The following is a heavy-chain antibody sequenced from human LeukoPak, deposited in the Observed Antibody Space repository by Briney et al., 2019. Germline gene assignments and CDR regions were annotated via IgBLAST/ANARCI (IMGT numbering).Heavy chain of an antibody. CDR1: GFTFSSYW. CDR3: ARRSSGSPPYYFDY. CDR2: INSDGSTT. Sequence: GGSLRLSCAASGFTFSSYWMHWARHAPGKGLVWVSRINSDGSTTNYADYVKGRFTISRDNAKNTLYLQMNSLRAEDTAVYYCARRSSGSPPYYFDYWGQGTLVTVSS. V-gene: IGHV3-74*01. D-gene: IGHD1-26*01. J-gene: IGHJ4*02.